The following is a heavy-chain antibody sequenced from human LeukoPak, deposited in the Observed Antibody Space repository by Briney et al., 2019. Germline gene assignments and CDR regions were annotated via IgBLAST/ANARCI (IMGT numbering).Heavy chain of an antibody. CDR2: ISYTGNDI. CDR3: AGDGTGVLPGDAFDI. CDR1: GFTFSTHS. Sequence: PGGSLRLSCAASGFTFSTHSMTWVRQAPGKGLEWVSYISYTGNDIYYGESVKGRFTISRDNAKNSLYLQMHTLRAEDTAVYYCAGDGTGVLPGDAFDIWSQGTMVTVSS. V-gene: IGHV3-21*05. J-gene: IGHJ3*02. D-gene: IGHD1-1*01.